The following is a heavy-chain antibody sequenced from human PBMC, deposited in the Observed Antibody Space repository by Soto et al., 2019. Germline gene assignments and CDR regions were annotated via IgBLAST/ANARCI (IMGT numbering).Heavy chain of an antibody. CDR2: ISSSSSTI. J-gene: IGHJ6*02. CDR3: ASLTTVTYYHYGMDV. CDR1: GFTFSSYS. V-gene: IGHV3-48*02. D-gene: IGHD4-17*01. Sequence: EVQLVESGGGLVQPGGSLRLSCAASGFTFSSYSMNWVRQAPGKGLEWVSYISSSSSTIYYADSVKGRFTISRDNAKNSLYLQMNRLRDEDTAVYYCASLTTVTYYHYGMDVWGQGTTVTVSS.